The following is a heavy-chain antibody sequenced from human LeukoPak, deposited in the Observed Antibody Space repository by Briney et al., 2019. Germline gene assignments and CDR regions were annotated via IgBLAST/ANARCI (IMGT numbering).Heavy chain of an antibody. D-gene: IGHD4-11*01. J-gene: IGHJ6*03. CDR3: ARGRVSSSTWHSTYYYYFYMDV. Sequence: SETLSLTCTVSGGSISSVNYYWGWIRQPPGKGLEWIGSIYYSGTTYYNPSLKSRVTISVDTSKNQFSLKLSSVTAADTAVYFCARGRVSSSTWHSTYYYYFYMDVWGKGTTVTVSS. CDR1: GGSISSVNYY. V-gene: IGHV4-39*07. CDR2: IYYSGTT.